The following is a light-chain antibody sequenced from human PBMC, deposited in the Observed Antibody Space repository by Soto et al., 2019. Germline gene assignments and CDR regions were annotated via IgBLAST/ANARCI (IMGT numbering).Light chain of an antibody. CDR3: SSYRSSSTFVV. J-gene: IGLJ2*01. Sequence: QSVLTQPASVSGSPGQSITISCTGTSGDIGGYDYVSWYQQHPGKVPKLIIFDVSNRPSGVSNRFSGSKSGDTASLTISGLQAEDEADYYCSSYRSSSTFVVFGGGTKLTVL. V-gene: IGLV2-14*03. CDR1: SGDIGGYDY. CDR2: DVS.